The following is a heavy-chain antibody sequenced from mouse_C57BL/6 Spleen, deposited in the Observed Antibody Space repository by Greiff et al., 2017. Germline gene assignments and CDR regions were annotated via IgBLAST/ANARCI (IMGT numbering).Heavy chain of an antibody. CDR3: ARAYYGSSGDW. D-gene: IGHD1-1*01. CDR1: GFTFSDYG. V-gene: IGHV5-17*01. CDR2: ISSDSSTI. J-gene: IGHJ2*01. Sequence: EVKVVESGGGLVKPGGSLKLSCAASGFTFSDYGMHWVRQAPEKGLEWVAYISSDSSTIYYAATVKGRFTISRDNATNTLFLQLTRLRSEDTAMYYCARAYYGSSGDWWGQGTTLTVSS.